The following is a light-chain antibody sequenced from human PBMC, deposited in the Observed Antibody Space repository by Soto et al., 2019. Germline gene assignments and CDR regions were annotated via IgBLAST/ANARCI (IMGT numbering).Light chain of an antibody. Sequence: EIVLTQSPAILSLSPGDRATLLCRASQSFSSYIAWYQQKPGQAPRLLIYDASIRATGIPARFSGSVSGTDFTLTVSSLEPKDFAVYYCQQPNSFGLGTRVEV. J-gene: IGKJ1*01. CDR1: QSFSSY. CDR3: QQPNS. V-gene: IGKV3-11*01. CDR2: DAS.